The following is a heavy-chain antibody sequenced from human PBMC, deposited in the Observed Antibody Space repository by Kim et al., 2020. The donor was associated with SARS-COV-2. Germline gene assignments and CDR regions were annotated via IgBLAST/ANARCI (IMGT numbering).Heavy chain of an antibody. V-gene: IGHV3-30*18. CDR2: ISYDGSNK. D-gene: IGHD3-22*01. J-gene: IGHJ4*02. Sequence: GGSLRLSCAASGFTFSSYGMHWVRQAPGKGLEWVAVISYDGSNKYYADSVKGRFTISRDNSKNTLYLQMNSLRAEDTAVYYCAKGTYYYDSSGHDYWGQG. CDR3: AKGTYYYDSSGHDY. CDR1: GFTFSSYG.